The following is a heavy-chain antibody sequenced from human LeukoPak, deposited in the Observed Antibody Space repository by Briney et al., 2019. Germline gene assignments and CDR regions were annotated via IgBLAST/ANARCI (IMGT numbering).Heavy chain of an antibody. CDR3: ARGDFWSGYCQLDY. D-gene: IGHD3-3*01. CDR2: INHSGST. CDR1: GGSFSGYY. Sequence: SGTLSLTCAVYGGSFSGYYWSWIRQPPGKGLEWIGEINHSGSTNYNPSLKSRVTISVDTSKNQFSLKLSSVTAADTAVYYCARGDFWSGYCQLDYWGQGTLVTVSS. V-gene: IGHV4-34*01. J-gene: IGHJ4*02.